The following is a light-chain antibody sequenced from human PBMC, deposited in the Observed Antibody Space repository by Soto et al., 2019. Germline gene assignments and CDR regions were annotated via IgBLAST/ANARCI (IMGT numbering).Light chain of an antibody. J-gene: IGKJ1*01. V-gene: IGKV1-9*01. CDR3: LQHTSYPWT. CDR1: QGISSY. CDR2: AAS. Sequence: IQLTQSPSSLSASVGDRVTITCLASQGISSYLAWYQQKPGKAPKLLIYAASTLQSGVPSRFSGSGSGTDFTLTISSLQPEDFATYYCLQHTSYPWTFGQGTKVDIK.